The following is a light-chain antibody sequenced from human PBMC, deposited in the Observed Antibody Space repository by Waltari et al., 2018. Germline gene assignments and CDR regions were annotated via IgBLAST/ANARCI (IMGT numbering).Light chain of an antibody. CDR3: TSYITTRGDWV. V-gene: IGLV2-14*01. CDR1: SSYVGGYNL. Sequence: QSALTQPASVSGSPGQSITISCTGTSSYVGGYNLVSWHQQHPGKAPKLLIYEVGNRPYGVSKRCSGSTAGNTASLTISGLQAEDEADYYCTSYITTRGDWVFGGGTKLTVL. CDR2: EVG. J-gene: IGLJ3*02.